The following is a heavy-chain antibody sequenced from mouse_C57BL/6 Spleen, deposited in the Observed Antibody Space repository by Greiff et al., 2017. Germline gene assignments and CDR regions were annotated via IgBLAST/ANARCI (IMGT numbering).Heavy chain of an antibody. CDR3: ARYSNYEDYYAMDY. Sequence: VQGVESGPELVKPGASVKISCKASGYSFTSYYIHWVKQRPGQGLEWIGWIYPGSGNTKYNEKFKGKATLTADTSSSTAYMQLSSLTSEDSAVYYCARYSNYEDYYAMDYWGQGTSVTVSS. V-gene: IGHV1-66*01. CDR1: GYSFTSYY. D-gene: IGHD2-5*01. J-gene: IGHJ4*01. CDR2: IYPGSGNT.